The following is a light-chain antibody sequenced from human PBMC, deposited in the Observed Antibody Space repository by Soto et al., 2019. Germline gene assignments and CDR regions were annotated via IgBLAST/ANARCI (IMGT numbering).Light chain of an antibody. CDR2: RNN. CDR3: AAWDDSLSGWV. CDR1: SSNIGSNY. V-gene: IGLV1-47*01. J-gene: IGLJ3*02. Sequence: QSVLTQPPSASGTPGQRGTISCSGSSSNIGSNYVYWYQQLPGTAPKLLIYRNNQRPSGVPDRFSGSKSGTSASLAISGLRSEEEADYYCAAWDDSLSGWVFVGGTKLTVL.